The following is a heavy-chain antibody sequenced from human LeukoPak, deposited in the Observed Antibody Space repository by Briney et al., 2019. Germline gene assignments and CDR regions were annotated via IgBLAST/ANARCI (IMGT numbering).Heavy chain of an antibody. Sequence: SETLSLTCTVSGGSISSYYWSWIRQPPGRGLEWIGYIYHSGSTNYNPSLKSRVTISVDTSKNQFSLKLSSVTAADTAVYYCATLLYGSGSYPTRDDAFDIWGQGTMVTVSS. CDR2: IYHSGST. J-gene: IGHJ3*02. D-gene: IGHD3-10*01. CDR1: GGSISSYY. CDR3: ATLLYGSGSYPTRDDAFDI. V-gene: IGHV4-59*01.